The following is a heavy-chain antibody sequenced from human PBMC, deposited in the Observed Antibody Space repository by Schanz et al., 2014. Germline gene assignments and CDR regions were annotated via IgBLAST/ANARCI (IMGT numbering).Heavy chain of an antibody. CDR3: ARGRGYIIGQ. CDR2: INSAGTT. V-gene: IGHV3-66*01. D-gene: IGHD3-10*01. CDR1: GVDLSGNA. J-gene: IGHJ4*02. Sequence: VQLVESGGDLVQPGGSLRLSCAGSGVDLSGNALHWVRQAPGKGLEWVSVINSAGTTYYADSVKGRFTFSRDSSKNTVYLQMDSLRADDTSVYYCARGRGYIIGQWGQGILVTVSS.